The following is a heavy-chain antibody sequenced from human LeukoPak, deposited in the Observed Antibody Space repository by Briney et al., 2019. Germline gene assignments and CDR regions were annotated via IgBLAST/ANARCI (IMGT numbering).Heavy chain of an antibody. D-gene: IGHD5-24*01. J-gene: IGHJ4*02. CDR1: GFTFDDYA. V-gene: IGHV3-9*01. CDR3: AKAMTRDGYPPFDY. CDR2: ISWNSGSI. Sequence: HPGRSLRLSCAASGFTFDDYAMHWVRQAPGKGLEWVSGISWNSGSIGYADSVKGRFTISRDNAKNSLYLQMNSLRAEDTAVYYCAKAMTRDGYPPFDYWGQGTLVTVSS.